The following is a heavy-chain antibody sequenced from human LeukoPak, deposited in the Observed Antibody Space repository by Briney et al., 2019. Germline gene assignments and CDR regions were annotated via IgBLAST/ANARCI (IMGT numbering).Heavy chain of an antibody. Sequence: ASAKVSCKASGYTFTSYGISWVRQAPGQGLEWMGWISAYNGNTNYAQKLQGRVTMTTDTSTSTAYMELRSLRSDDTAVYYCARDQLPDIVVVLNYYYGMDVWGQGTTVTVSS. CDR2: ISAYNGNT. CDR1: GYTFTSYG. V-gene: IGHV1-18*01. CDR3: ARDQLPDIVVVLNYYYGMDV. J-gene: IGHJ6*02. D-gene: IGHD2-2*01.